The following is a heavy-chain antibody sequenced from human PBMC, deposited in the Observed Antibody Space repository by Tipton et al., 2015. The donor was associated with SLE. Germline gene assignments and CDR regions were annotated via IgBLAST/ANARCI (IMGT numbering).Heavy chain of an antibody. D-gene: IGHD6-19*01. J-gene: IGHJ4*02. CDR2: INTGNGGT. CDR1: GYTFTSYL. CDR3: ARGEGYSSGWNEFDY. V-gene: IGHV1-3*04. Sequence: QSGAEVKKPGASVTVSCKASGYTFTSYLMHWVRQDPGQRLEWMGWINTGNGGTKFSQKFQGKLSLTRDTSAMTAYMELSSLTSDDTAVYYCARGEGYSSGWNEFDYWGQGTLVTVAS.